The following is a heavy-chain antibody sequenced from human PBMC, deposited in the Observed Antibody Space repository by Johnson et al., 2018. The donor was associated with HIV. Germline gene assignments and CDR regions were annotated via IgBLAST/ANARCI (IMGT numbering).Heavy chain of an antibody. D-gene: IGHD3-10*01. Sequence: VQLVESGGGVVQPGGSLRLSCAASGFTFSSHWMHWVRQAPGKGLVWVSRINTDGSSTSYADSVKGRFTISRDNAKNTLYLQVNSLRAEDTAMYFCARGVLLWFREPVDAFDIWGQGTMVTVSS. V-gene: IGHV3-74*02. CDR2: INTDGSST. J-gene: IGHJ3*02. CDR1: GFTFSSHW. CDR3: ARGVLLWFREPVDAFDI.